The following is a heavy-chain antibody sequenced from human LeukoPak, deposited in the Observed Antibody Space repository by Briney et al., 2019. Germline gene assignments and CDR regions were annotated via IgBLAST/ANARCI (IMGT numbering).Heavy chain of an antibody. CDR1: GFTFSSYS. CDR3: ARVGSSWYEDY. CDR2: ISSSSYI. D-gene: IGHD6-13*01. J-gene: IGHJ4*02. Sequence: GGSLRLSCAASGFTFSSYSMNWVRQAPGKGLEWVSSISSSSYIYYADSVKGRFTISRDNAKNSLYLQMNSLRAEDTAVYYCARVGSSWYEDYWGQGTLVTVSS. V-gene: IGHV3-21*01.